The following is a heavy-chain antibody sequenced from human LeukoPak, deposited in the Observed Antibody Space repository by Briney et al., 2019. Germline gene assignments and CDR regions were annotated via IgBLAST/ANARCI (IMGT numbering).Heavy chain of an antibody. CDR3: ARAESPKPFDY. J-gene: IGHJ4*02. CDR2: INHSGST. V-gene: IGHV4-34*01. Sequence: PSETLSLTCAVYGGSFSGYYWSWIRQPPGKGLEWIGEINHSGSTNYNPSLKSRVTISVDTSKNQFSLKLSSVTAADTAVYYCARAESPKPFDYWGQGTLVTVSS. CDR1: GGSFSGYY.